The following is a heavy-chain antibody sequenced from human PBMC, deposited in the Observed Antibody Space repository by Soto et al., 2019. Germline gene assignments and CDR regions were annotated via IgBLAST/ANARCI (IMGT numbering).Heavy chain of an antibody. J-gene: IGHJ4*02. CDR1: GGSISDYY. V-gene: IGHV4-59*13. D-gene: IGHD6-19*01. Sequence: QVQLQESGPGLVKPSETLSLTCTISGGSISDYYWSWVRQSQGKGLEWIGYVYHTGSTNYNPSLKTRVTISVDTSRNQFSLLLYSVTAADTAVYYCAKDYHSIGWDAAFDYWGQGTLVTVSS. CDR3: AKDYHSIGWDAAFDY. CDR2: VYHTGST.